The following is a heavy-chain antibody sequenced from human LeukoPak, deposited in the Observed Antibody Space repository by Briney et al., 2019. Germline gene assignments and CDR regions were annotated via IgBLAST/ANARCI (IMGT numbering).Heavy chain of an antibody. Sequence: PGGSLRLSCAASGFTFSRFTINWVRQAPGRGLEWVSGISGSDSSTYYADSVKGRFTISGDNSKNTLYLQMNSLRAEDTAVYYCAKGGGWLYYFDYWGQGTLVTVSS. V-gene: IGHV3-23*01. CDR2: ISGSDSST. D-gene: IGHD4-23*01. CDR1: GFTFSRFT. CDR3: AKGGGWLYYFDY. J-gene: IGHJ4*02.